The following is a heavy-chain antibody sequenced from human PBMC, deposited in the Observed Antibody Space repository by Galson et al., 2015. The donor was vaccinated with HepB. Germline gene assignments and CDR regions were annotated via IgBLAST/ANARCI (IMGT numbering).Heavy chain of an antibody. D-gene: IGHD3-22*01. Sequence: SVKVSCKASGYTFTSYGINWVRQAPGQGLEWVGWITGYNGKTKYAQKLQGRVTMTTDTSTSTAYMELRGLRSDDTAVYYCARTPFTTEPNWFDPWGQGTLVTVSS. CDR1: GYTFTSYG. V-gene: IGHV1-18*04. CDR2: ITGYNGKT. CDR3: ARTPFTTEPNWFDP. J-gene: IGHJ5*02.